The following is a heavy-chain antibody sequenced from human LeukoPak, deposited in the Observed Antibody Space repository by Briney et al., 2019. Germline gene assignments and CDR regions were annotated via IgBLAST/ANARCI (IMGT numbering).Heavy chain of an antibody. V-gene: IGHV3-21*01. D-gene: IGHD3-22*01. Sequence: GGSLRLSCAASGFTFSSYSMNWVRQAPGKGLEWVSSISSSSSYIYYADSVKGRFTTSRDNAKNSLYLQMNSLRAEDTAVYYCARDPYYYDSSGYYYDYWGQGTLVTVSS. CDR3: ARDPYYYDSSGYYYDY. CDR2: ISSSSSYI. CDR1: GFTFSSYS. J-gene: IGHJ4*02.